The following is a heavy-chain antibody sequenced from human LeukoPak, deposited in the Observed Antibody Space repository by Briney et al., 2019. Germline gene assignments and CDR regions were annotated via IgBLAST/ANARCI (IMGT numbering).Heavy chain of an antibody. J-gene: IGHJ3*02. V-gene: IGHV1-24*01. Sequence: ASVKVSCKVSGYTLTELSMHWVRQAPGKGLEWMGGFDPEDGETIYAQKFQGRVTMTRNTSISTAYMELSSLRSEDTAVYYCARVSDYYDSSGYLEDAFDIWGQGTMVTVSS. CDR1: GYTLTELS. D-gene: IGHD3-22*01. CDR3: ARVSDYYDSSGYLEDAFDI. CDR2: FDPEDGET.